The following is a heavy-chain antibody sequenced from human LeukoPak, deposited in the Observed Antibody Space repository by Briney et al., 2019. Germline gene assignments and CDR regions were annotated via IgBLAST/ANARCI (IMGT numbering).Heavy chain of an antibody. CDR3: ARVSQGSGSYGTLDY. V-gene: IGHV3-48*02. J-gene: IGHJ4*02. Sequence: PGGSLRLSCAASGFTFSSYSMNWVRQAPGKGLEWVSYISSSSTIYYADSVKGRFTISRDNAKNSLYLQMNSLRDEDTAVYYCARVSQGSGSYGTLDYWGQGTLVTVSS. CDR2: ISSSSTI. D-gene: IGHD3-10*01. CDR1: GFTFSSYS.